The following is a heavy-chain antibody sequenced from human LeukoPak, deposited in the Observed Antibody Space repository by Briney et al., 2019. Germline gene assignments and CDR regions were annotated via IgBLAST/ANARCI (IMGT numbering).Heavy chain of an antibody. CDR3: TEMTTSTRYYYYGMDV. Sequence: GGSLRLSCAASGFTFSNAWMSWVRQDPGKGLEWVGRIKSKTDDGTTDYAAPVKGRFTISRDDSKNTLYLQMNSLKTEDTAVYYCTEMTTSTRYYYYGMDVWGQGTTVTVSS. D-gene: IGHD5-24*01. CDR2: IKSKTDDGTT. V-gene: IGHV3-15*01. J-gene: IGHJ6*02. CDR1: GFTFSNAW.